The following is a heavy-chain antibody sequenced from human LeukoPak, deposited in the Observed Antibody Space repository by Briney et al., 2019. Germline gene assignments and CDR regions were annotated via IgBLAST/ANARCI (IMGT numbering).Heavy chain of an antibody. CDR1: GFTVSSNY. CDR3: AKGGVTSGWPTPFDS. D-gene: IGHD6-19*01. Sequence: GGSLRLSCAASGFTVSSNYMSWVRQAPGKGLEWVSVIYSGGSTYYADSVKGRFTISRDNSKNTLYLQMNSLRDEDTAVYYCAKGGVTSGWPTPFDSWGQGTLVTVSS. V-gene: IGHV3-53*01. CDR2: IYSGGST. J-gene: IGHJ4*02.